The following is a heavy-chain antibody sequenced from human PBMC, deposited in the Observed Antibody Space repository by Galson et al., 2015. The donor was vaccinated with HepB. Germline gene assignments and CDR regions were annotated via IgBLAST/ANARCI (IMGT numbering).Heavy chain of an antibody. J-gene: IGHJ4*02. V-gene: IGHV4-59*08. CDR1: SASITSFY. D-gene: IGHD5-24*01. CDR3: ARQMGTRMPFDS. Sequence: ETLSLTCTVSSASITSFYWSWIRQSSGQGLEWIGYVSYTGSINYNPSLKTRVTISVDTFKNKFSLKLSSVTATDTAVYYCARQMGTRMPFDSWGQGTLVTVSS. CDR2: VSYTGSI.